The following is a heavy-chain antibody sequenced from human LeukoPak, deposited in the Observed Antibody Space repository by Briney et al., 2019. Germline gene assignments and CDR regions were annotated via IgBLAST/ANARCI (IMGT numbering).Heavy chain of an antibody. D-gene: IGHD4-17*01. J-gene: IGHJ6*02. V-gene: IGHV1-46*01. Sequence: ASVKVSCKASGYTFTSYYMHWVRQAPGQGLEWMGIINPSGGSTSYAQKFQGRVTMTRDTSTSTVYMELSSLRSEDTAVYYCARDLLRLFRDYGEPGYYYGMDVWGQGTTVTVSS. CDR2: INPSGGST. CDR3: ARDLLRLFRDYGEPGYYYGMDV. CDR1: GYTFTSYY.